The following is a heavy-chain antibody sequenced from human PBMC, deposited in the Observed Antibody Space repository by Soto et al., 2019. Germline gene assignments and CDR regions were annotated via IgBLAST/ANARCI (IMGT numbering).Heavy chain of an antibody. D-gene: IGHD3-9*01. CDR2: IRGDGDQT. CDR1: GFTFTTYG. V-gene: IGHV3-23*01. Sequence: EVQLFASGGGSARPGGSLRLSCTASGFTFTTYGMGWVRQAPGKGLQCVSTIRGDGDQTHYTDSVKGRVSISRDNSKNTVYLQLDSLRAEDTAMFFCARDVGLDSDDFFAYWGQGTQVTVSS. J-gene: IGHJ4*02. CDR3: ARDVGLDSDDFFAY.